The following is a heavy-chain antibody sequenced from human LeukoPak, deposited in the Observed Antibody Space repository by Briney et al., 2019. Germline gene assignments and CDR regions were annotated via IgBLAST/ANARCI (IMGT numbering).Heavy chain of an antibody. CDR2: IYPADSGT. Sequence: GESLKISFQGSGYIFTNYCIVWVRQMPGKGLEWMGIIYPADSGTRYSPSFQGQVSISVDKSINTAYLQWTSLKASDTAMYYCARTDYNFWFDPWGQGTLVTVSS. J-gene: IGHJ5*02. CDR3: ARTDYNFWFDP. D-gene: IGHD5-24*01. V-gene: IGHV5-51*01. CDR1: GYIFTNYC.